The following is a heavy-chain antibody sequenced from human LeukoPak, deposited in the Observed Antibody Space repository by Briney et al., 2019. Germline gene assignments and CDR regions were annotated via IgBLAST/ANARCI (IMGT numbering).Heavy chain of an antibody. CDR2: IYYSGST. CDR3: ARAGDFWSGYYSYGMDV. D-gene: IGHD3-3*01. V-gene: IGHV4-59*01. J-gene: IGHJ6*02. CDR1: GGSISSYY. Sequence: SETLSLTCTVSGGSISSYYWSWIRQPPGKGLEWIGNIYYSGSTNYNPSLKSRVTISVGTSKNQFSLKLSSVTAADTAVYYCARAGDFWSGYYSYGMDVWGQGTTVTVSS.